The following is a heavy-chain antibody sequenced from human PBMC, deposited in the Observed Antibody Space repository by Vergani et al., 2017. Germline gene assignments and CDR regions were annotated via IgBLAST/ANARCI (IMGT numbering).Heavy chain of an antibody. V-gene: IGHV3-66*02. D-gene: IGHD5-12*01. CDR2: IYSGGST. Sequence: EVQLVESGGGLVQPGGSLRLSCAASGFTVSSNYMSWVRQAPGKGLEWVSVIYSGGSTYYADSVKGRFTISRDNSKNTLYLQMNSLRAEDTAVYYCARVRERGYSGYDHLPPSTAAAGRKHHRAFDIWGQGTMVTVAS. CDR3: ARVRERGYSGYDHLPPSTAAAGRKHHRAFDI. J-gene: IGHJ3*02. CDR1: GFTVSSNY.